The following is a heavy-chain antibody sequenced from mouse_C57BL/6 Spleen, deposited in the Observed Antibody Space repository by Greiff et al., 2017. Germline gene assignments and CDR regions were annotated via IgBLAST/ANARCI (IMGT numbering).Heavy chain of an antibody. V-gene: IGHV1-64*01. CDR3: ARSGTTVVGFGY. CDR2: IHPNSGST. CDR1: GYTFTSYW. Sequence: QVQLQQPGAELVKPGASVKLSCKASGYTFTSYWMHWVKQRPGQGLEWIGMIHPNSGSTNYNEKFKSKATLTVDKSSSTAYMQLSSLTSEGSAVYYGARSGTTVVGFGYWGQGTTLTVAS. J-gene: IGHJ2*01. D-gene: IGHD1-1*01.